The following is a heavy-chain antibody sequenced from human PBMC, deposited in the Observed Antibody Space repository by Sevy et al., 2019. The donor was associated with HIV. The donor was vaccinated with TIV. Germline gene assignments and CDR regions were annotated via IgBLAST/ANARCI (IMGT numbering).Heavy chain of an antibody. CDR3: ARAYCSGGRCYSLAY. V-gene: IGHV1-18*01. J-gene: IGHJ4*02. CDR2: ISPHNGDT. Sequence: ASVKVSCKVSGYTFITYRITWVRQAPGQGLEWMGWISPHNGDTNYAQKLQGRVTMITDTSANTAYMEARGLRYDDTAVYYCARAYCSGGRCYSLAYWGQGTLVTVSS. D-gene: IGHD2-15*01. CDR1: GYTFITYR.